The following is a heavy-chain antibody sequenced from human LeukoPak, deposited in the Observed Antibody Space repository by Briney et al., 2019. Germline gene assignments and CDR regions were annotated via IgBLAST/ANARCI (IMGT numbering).Heavy chain of an antibody. D-gene: IGHD3-22*01. Sequence: SETLSLTCTVSGGSISSSTSYWGWIRQPPGKGLEWIGSDRYSGTTYYSPSLKSRLSISIDTSKNQFSLRLTSVTAADTAVYFCARHYHDSSGSYWGYYFDSWGQGTLVTVSS. CDR2: DRYSGTT. CDR1: GGSISSSTSY. CDR3: ARHYHDSSGSYWGYYFDS. V-gene: IGHV4-39*01. J-gene: IGHJ4*02.